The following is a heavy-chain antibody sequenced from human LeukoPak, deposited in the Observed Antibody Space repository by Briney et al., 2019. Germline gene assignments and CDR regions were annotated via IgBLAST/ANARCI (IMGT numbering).Heavy chain of an antibody. CDR1: GGPISSYY. Sequence: SGTLSLTCTVSGGPISSYYWSWIRQPAGKGLEWIGRIYTSGSTNYNPSLKSRVAMSVDTSKSQFSLKLSSVTAADTAVYFCAREGDVFDIWGQGTMVTVSS. J-gene: IGHJ3*02. CDR3: AREGDVFDI. V-gene: IGHV4-4*07. CDR2: IYTSGST.